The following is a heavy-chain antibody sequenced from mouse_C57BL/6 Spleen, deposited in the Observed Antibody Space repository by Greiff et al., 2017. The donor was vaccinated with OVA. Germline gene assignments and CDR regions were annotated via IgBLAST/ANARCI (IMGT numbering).Heavy chain of an antibody. CDR1: GFTFSSYA. V-gene: IGHV5-9-1*02. CDR3: TRDDGAFDY. J-gene: IGHJ2*01. D-gene: IGHD1-1*02. CDR2: ISSGGDYI. Sequence: EVQRVESGEGLVKPGGSLKLSCAASGFTFSSYAMSWVRQTPEKRLEWVAYISSGGDYIYYADTVKGRFTISRDNARNTLYLQMSSMKSEDTAMYYCTRDDGAFDYWGQGTTLTVSS.